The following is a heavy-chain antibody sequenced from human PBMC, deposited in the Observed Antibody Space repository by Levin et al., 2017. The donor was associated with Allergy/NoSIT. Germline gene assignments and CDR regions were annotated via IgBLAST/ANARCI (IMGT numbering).Heavy chain of an antibody. D-gene: IGHD2-8*02. CDR2: IWNDGSKE. Sequence: PGGSLRLSCAGSGFTFSGFGMHWVRQAPGKGLEWLAVIWNDGSKEYYADSVKGRFTISRDNSKNTLYLQMDSLRVEDMAVYYCARFKGTDSMGNFDYWGQGTLVNVSS. V-gene: IGHV3-33*01. CDR3: ARFKGTDSMGNFDY. CDR1: GFTFSGFG. J-gene: IGHJ4*02.